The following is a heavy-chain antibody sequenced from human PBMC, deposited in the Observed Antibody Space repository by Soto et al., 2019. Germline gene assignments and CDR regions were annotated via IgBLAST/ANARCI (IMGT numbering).Heavy chain of an antibody. CDR3: ERGSWDDVSGHSNMDV. CDR2: TYYKSKWYY. Sequence: PSQTLSLTCDISGDSVSSNSAGWNWIRQTPSRGLEWLGRTYYKSKWYYTYAASVKSRITVSPDTSKNQFSLQLTSVTPEDTAVYYGERGSWDDVSGHSNMDVWDKGTTVTVSS. D-gene: IGHD1-1*01. J-gene: IGHJ6*03. CDR1: GDSVSSNSAG. V-gene: IGHV6-1*01.